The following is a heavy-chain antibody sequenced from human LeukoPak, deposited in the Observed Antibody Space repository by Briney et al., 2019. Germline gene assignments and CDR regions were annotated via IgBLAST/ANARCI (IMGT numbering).Heavy chain of an antibody. CDR3: ALRDYDSRDLVDY. V-gene: IGHV4-30-2*01. J-gene: IGHJ4*02. CDR1: GGSISSGGYS. Sequence: PSQTLSLTCAVSGGSISSGGYSWSWIRQPPGKGLEWIGEINHSGSTNYNPSLKSRVTISVDTSKDQFSLKLSSVTAADTAVYYCALRDYDSRDLVDYWGQGTLVTVSS. D-gene: IGHD3-22*01. CDR2: INHSGST.